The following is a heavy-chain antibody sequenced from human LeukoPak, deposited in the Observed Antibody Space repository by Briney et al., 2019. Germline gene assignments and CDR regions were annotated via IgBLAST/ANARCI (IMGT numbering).Heavy chain of an antibody. D-gene: IGHD3-9*01. Sequence: QSGGSLRLSCEASGFTFSRLGMHWVRQAPGKGLEWVSIISYDGGDTYYADSVKGRFTVSRDNSKNTLYLQMNSLRTEDTAVYYCAKYYDIKTPYSMDVWGQGTTIIVSS. V-gene: IGHV3-30*18. CDR1: GFTFSRLG. CDR3: AKYYDIKTPYSMDV. J-gene: IGHJ6*02. CDR2: ISYDGGDT.